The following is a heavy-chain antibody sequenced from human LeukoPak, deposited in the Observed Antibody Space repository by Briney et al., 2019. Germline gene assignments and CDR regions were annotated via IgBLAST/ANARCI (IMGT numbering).Heavy chain of an antibody. Sequence: PGGSLRLSCAASGFTFISYGMYWVRQAPGKGLEWVAVISFDGSNKYYADSVRGRFTVSRDNSKDTLYLQMNSLRAEDTAVYYCAKDEIGAVAGLLDYWGQGILVTVSS. D-gene: IGHD6-19*01. CDR2: ISFDGSNK. J-gene: IGHJ4*02. V-gene: IGHV3-30*18. CDR1: GFTFISYG. CDR3: AKDEIGAVAGLLDY.